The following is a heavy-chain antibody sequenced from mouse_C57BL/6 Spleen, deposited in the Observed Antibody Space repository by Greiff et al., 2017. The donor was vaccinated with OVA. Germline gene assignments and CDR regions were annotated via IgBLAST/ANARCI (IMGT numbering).Heavy chain of an antibody. CDR2: ISSGSSTI. D-gene: IGHD1-1*01. V-gene: IGHV5-17*01. CDR3: ARRTTVYAMDY. J-gene: IGHJ4*01. CDR1: GFTFSDYG. Sequence: EVQLVESGGGLVKPGGSLKLSCAASGFTFSDYGMHWVRQAPEKGLEWVAYISSGSSTIYYAATVKGRFTISRDNAKNTLFLQMTSLRSEDTAMYYCARRTTVYAMDYWGQGTSVTVSS.